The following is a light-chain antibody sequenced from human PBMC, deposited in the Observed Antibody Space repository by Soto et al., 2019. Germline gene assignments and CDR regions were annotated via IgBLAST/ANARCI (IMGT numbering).Light chain of an antibody. Sequence: DIVMTQSPLSLPVTPGEPASISCRSSQSLLHSNGYKYLDWYLQKPGQSPQLLIYLGSNRASGGPDKFSGSGSGTDFSLKISRVEAEDVGIYYCMQALQTPTTFGGGTKVEIK. V-gene: IGKV2-28*01. CDR2: LGS. CDR3: MQALQTPTT. J-gene: IGKJ4*01. CDR1: QSLLHSNGYKY.